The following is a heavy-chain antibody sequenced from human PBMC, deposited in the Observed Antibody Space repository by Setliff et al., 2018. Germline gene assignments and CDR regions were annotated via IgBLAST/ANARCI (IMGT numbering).Heavy chain of an antibody. CDR1: GYTFTSYD. CDR2: MNPNSGNT. D-gene: IGHD1-26*01. J-gene: IGHJ4*02. V-gene: IGHV1-8*01. CDR3: ARGPSWQGGAYYFDF. Sequence: GASVKVSCKASGYTFTSYDINWVRQATGQGLEWMGWMNPNSGNTGYAQKLQGRVTFTRNTSTNTAYMELRSLISEDTAVYYCARGPSWQGGAYYFDFWGQGTLVTVSS.